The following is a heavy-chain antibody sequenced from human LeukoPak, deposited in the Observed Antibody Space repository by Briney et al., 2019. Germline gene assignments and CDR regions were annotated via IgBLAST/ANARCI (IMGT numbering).Heavy chain of an antibody. CDR3: ARETIESAAFDM. D-gene: IGHD2/OR15-2a*01. J-gene: IGHJ3*02. CDR2: IFYSGST. V-gene: IGHV4-39*07. Sequence: SETLSLTCPASGASISSSSYTWGWFRQPPGKGLEWIGSIFYSGSTYYNPSLKSRVTISVDTSKNQFSLKLSSVTAADTAVYYCARETIESAAFDMWGQGTVVTASS. CDR1: GASISSSSYT.